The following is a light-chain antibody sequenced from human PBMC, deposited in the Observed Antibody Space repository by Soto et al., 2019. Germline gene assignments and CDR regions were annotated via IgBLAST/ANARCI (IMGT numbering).Light chain of an antibody. CDR2: EVF. CDR1: QSLLNSGGKTY. V-gene: IGKV2D-29*01. J-gene: IGKJ1*01. Sequence: DIVMTQSPLSLSVTPGQPASISCKSSQSLLNSGGKTYFYWYLQKPGQTPQLLIYEVFNRFSGVPDRVSGSGSGTDFTLNISRVEAEDVGFYYCLQTTQCPWTFGQGAKVEIK. CDR3: LQTTQCPWT.